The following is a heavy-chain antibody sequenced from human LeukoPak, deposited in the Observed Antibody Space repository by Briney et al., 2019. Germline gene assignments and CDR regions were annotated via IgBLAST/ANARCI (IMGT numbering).Heavy chain of an antibody. J-gene: IGHJ4*02. CDR1: GFTFSDYG. V-gene: IGHV3-30*02. CDR3: AKGVNSNHPDY. D-gene: IGHD1-14*01. Sequence: GGSLRLSCAASGFTFSDYGMHWVRQAPGKGLEWVAFIRFDGSYKYYADSVKGRFTISRDNSKNTLYLQMNGLRAEDTAVYYCAKGVNSNHPDYWGQGTLVTVSS. CDR2: IRFDGSYK.